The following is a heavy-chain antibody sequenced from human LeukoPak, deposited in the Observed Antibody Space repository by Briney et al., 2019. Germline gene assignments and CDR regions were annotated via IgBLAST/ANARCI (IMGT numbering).Heavy chain of an antibody. CDR1: GGSISSYY. J-gene: IGHJ4*02. Sequence: SETLSLTCTVSGGSISSYYWSWIRQPPGKGLEWIGYIYYSGSTNYNPSLKSRVTISVDTSKNQFSLKLSSVTAADTAVYYCARSHPEYSSSAELDYWGQGTLVTVSS. CDR2: IYYSGST. V-gene: IGHV4-59*01. CDR3: ARSHPEYSSSAELDY. D-gene: IGHD6-6*01.